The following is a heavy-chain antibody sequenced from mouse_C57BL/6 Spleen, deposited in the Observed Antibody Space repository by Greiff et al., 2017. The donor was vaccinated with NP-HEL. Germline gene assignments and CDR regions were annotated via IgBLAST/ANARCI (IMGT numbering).Heavy chain of an antibody. Sequence: QVQLQQSGAELVRPGASVKLCCKASGYTFTDYYINWVKQRPGQGLEWIARIYPGSGNTYYNEKFKGKATLTAEKSSSTAYMQLSSLTSEDSAVYFCARLDGNAWFAYWGQGTLVTVSA. D-gene: IGHD2-1*01. V-gene: IGHV1-76*01. J-gene: IGHJ3*01. CDR3: ARLDGNAWFAY. CDR2: IYPGSGNT. CDR1: GYTFTDYY.